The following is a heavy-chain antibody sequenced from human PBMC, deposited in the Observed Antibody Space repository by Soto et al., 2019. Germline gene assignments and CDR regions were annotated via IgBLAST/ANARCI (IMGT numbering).Heavy chain of an antibody. V-gene: IGHV3-48*01. CDR1: GFTFSSYS. CDR3: ARDPIFFGGSYPYYFDY. Sequence: EVQLVESGGGLVQPGGSLRLSCAASGFTFSSYSMNWVRQAPGKGLEWVSYISSSSSTIYYADSVKGRSTISRDNAKNSLYLQMSSLRAEDTAVYYCARDPIFFGGSYPYYFDYWGQGTLVTVSS. CDR2: ISSSSSTI. D-gene: IGHD1-26*01. J-gene: IGHJ4*02.